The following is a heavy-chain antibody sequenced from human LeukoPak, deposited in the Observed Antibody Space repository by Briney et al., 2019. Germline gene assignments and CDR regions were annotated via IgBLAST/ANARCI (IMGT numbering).Heavy chain of an antibody. J-gene: IGHJ4*02. CDR3: TKDQTYYYDSSGYHPLDY. D-gene: IGHD3-22*01. V-gene: IGHV3-30*02. CDR1: GFTFSSYG. Sequence: GGSLRLSCAASGFTFSSYGMHWVRQAPGKGLEWVAFIRYDGSNKYYADSVKGRFTISRDNSKNTLYLQMNSLRAEDTAVYYCTKDQTYYYDSSGYHPLDYWGQGTLVTVSS. CDR2: IRYDGSNK.